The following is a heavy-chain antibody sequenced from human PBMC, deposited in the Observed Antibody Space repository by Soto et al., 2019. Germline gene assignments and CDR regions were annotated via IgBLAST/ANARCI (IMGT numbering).Heavy chain of an antibody. CDR2: IIPIFGTA. V-gene: IGHV1-69*01. J-gene: IGHJ6*02. CDR3: ANNYGDYVYYYYGMDV. CDR1: GGTFSSYA. Sequence: QVQLVQSGAEVKKPGSSVKVSCKASGGTFSSYAISWVRQAPGQGLEWMGGIIPIFGTANYAQKFQGRVTITADDSTSTAYMELSSLRSEDTAVYYCANNYGDYVYYYYGMDVWGQGTTVTVSS. D-gene: IGHD4-17*01.